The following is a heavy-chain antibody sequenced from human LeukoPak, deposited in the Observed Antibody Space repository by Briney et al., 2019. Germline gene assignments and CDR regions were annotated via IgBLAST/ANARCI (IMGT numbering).Heavy chain of an antibody. CDR2: ISSSGSTI. J-gene: IGHJ4*02. Sequence: PGGSLRLSCAASGFTFSSYSMNWVRQAPGKGLEWVSSISSSGSTIYYADSVKGRFTISRDNAKNSLYLQMNSLRAEDTAVYYCARLFRYYFDYWGQGTLVTVSS. D-gene: IGHD3-3*01. CDR1: GFTFSSYS. CDR3: ARLFRYYFDY. V-gene: IGHV3-21*04.